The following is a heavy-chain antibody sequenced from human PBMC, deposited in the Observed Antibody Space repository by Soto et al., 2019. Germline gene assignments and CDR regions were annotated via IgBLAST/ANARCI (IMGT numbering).Heavy chain of an antibody. CDR1: GYTFTGYY. V-gene: IGHV1-2*04. J-gene: IGHJ6*02. CDR3: ARGYSGYDSNRYYYYGMDV. CDR2: INPNSGGT. Sequence: EASVKVSCKASGYTFTGYYMHWVRQAPGQGLEWMGWINPNSGGTNYAQKFQGWVTMTRDTSISTAYMELSRLRSDDTAVYYCARGYSGYDSNRYYYYGMDVWGQGITVTVSS. D-gene: IGHD5-12*01.